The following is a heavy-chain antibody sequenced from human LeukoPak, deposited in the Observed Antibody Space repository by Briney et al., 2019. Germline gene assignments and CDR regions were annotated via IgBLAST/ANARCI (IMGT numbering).Heavy chain of an antibody. D-gene: IGHD6-13*01. J-gene: IGHJ4*02. Sequence: SETLSLTCTVAGGSLSIYYWSWIRQPPGKGREWIGYIYYSGSNNYNPSLKSRVTISVDTSKNQFSLKLRSVTAADTAVYDCARGRAALYYFDYWGQGTLVTVSS. CDR2: IYYSGSN. CDR3: ARGRAALYYFDY. V-gene: IGHV4-59*01. CDR1: GGSLSIYY.